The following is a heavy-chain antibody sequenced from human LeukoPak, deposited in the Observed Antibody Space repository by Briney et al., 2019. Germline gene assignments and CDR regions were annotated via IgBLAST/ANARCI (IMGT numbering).Heavy chain of an antibody. CDR1: GFTFSSYS. J-gene: IGHJ4*02. D-gene: IGHD4-23*01. CDR3: ARDGIGNPFDY. CDR2: ISGSSSYI. V-gene: IGHV3-21*01. Sequence: GGSLRLSCAASGFTFSSYSMNWVRQAPGKGLEWVSSISGSSSYIYYADSVKGRFTISRDNAKNSLYLQMNSLRAEDTAVYYCARDGIGNPFDYWGQGTLVTVSS.